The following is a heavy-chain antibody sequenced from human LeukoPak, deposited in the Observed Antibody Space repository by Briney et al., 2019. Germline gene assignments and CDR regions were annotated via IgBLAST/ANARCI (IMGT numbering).Heavy chain of an antibody. J-gene: IGHJ4*02. CDR1: GFTFSSYG. V-gene: IGHV3-48*04. Sequence: GGSLRLSCAASGFTFSSYGMNWVRQAPGKGLEWVSYISSSSSSSSSTIYYADSVKGRFTISRDNAKNSLYLQMNSLRAEDTAVYYCAKDGQDYYGSGSFDYWGQGTLVTVSS. CDR3: AKDGQDYYGSGSFDY. CDR2: ISSSSSSSSSTI. D-gene: IGHD3-10*01.